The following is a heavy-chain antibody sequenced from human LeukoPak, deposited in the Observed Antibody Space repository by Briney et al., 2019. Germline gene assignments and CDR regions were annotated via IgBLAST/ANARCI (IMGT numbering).Heavy chain of an antibody. Sequence: PGGSLRLSCAASGFTFSSYGMHWVRQAPGKGLVWVSRINSDGSSTSYADSVKGRFTISRDNSKNTLYLQMNSLRAEDTAVYYCARDFSPYYYGSGGYYYYMDVWGKGTTVTVSS. CDR3: ARDFSPYYYGSGGYYYYMDV. D-gene: IGHD3-10*01. V-gene: IGHV3-74*01. J-gene: IGHJ6*03. CDR1: GFTFSSYG. CDR2: INSDGSST.